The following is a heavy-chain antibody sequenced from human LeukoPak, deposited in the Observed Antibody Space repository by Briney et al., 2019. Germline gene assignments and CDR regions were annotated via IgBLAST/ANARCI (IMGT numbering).Heavy chain of an antibody. CDR3: ATADKWEPLDY. J-gene: IGHJ4*02. V-gene: IGHV1-24*01. CDR1: GYTFTGYY. D-gene: IGHD1-26*01. Sequence: VASVKVSCKASGYTFTGYYIHWVRQAPGQWLEWMGGFDPEDGESIFAQSFQGRFSMTEDTSTDTAYMELRSLRLEDTAVYYCATADKWEPLDYWGQGALVTVSS. CDR2: FDPEDGES.